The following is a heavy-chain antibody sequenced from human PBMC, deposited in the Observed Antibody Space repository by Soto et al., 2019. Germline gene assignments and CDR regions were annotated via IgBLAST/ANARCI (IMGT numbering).Heavy chain of an antibody. CDR1: GGSFSGYY. CDR2: IYYSWST. Sequence: NPSETLSLTCAVYGGSFSGYYWSWIRQPPGKGLEWIGGIYYSWSTYYNPSLKSRVTISVVTSKNQFSLKLSSVTAADTAVYYCARHREDYYYYMDVWGKGTTVTVS. J-gene: IGHJ6*03. CDR3: ARHREDYYYYMDV. V-gene: IGHV4-34*01.